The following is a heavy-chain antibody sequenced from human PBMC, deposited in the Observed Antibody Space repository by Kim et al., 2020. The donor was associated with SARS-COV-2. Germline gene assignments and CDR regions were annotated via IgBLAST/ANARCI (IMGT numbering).Heavy chain of an antibody. CDR2: INSDGSST. Sequence: GGSLRLSCAASGFTLSSYWMHWVRQAPGKGLVWVSRINSDGSSTSYADSVKGRFTISRDNAKNTLYLQMNSLRAEDTAVYYCARERQGYLGGMDVWGQGTTVTVSS. J-gene: IGHJ6*02. CDR3: ARERQGYLGGMDV. D-gene: IGHD3-16*01. V-gene: IGHV3-74*01. CDR1: GFTLSSYW.